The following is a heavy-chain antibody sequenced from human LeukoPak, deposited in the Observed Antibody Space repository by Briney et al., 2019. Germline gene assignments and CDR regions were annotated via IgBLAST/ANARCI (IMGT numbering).Heavy chain of an antibody. CDR3: ARDEVNYGEDWQFDY. J-gene: IGHJ4*02. CDR2: VNTNTGNP. V-gene: IGHV7-4-1*02. CDR1: GYTFTSYA. D-gene: IGHD4-17*01. Sequence: GASVKVSCKASGYTFTSYAMNWVRQAPGQGLEWMGWVNTNTGNPTYAQGFTGRFVFSLDTSVSTAYLQISSLKAEDTAVYYCARDEVNYGEDWQFDYWGQGTLVTVSS.